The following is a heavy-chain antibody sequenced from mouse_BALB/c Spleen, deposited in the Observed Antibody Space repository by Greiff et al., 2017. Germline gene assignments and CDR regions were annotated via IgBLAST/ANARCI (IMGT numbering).Heavy chain of an antibody. CDR2: INSNGGST. D-gene: IGHD2-4*01. CDR1: GFTFSSYY. V-gene: IGHV5-6-2*01. Sequence: EVQGVESGGGLVKLGGSLKLSCAASGFTFSSYYMSWVRQTPEKRLELVAAINSNGGSTYYPDTVKGRFTISRDNAKNTLYLQMSSLKSEDTALYYCARHWDYDDGFYFDYWGQGTTLTVSS. CDR3: ARHWDYDDGFYFDY. J-gene: IGHJ2*01.